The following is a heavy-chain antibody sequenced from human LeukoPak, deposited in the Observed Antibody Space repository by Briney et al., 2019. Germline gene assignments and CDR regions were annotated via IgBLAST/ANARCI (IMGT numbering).Heavy chain of an antibody. CDR3: ARGPTVVVPAAGGRFDP. V-gene: IGHV4-34*01. CDR1: GGSFSGYY. D-gene: IGHD2-2*01. Sequence: SETLSLTCAVYGGSFSGYYWSWIRQPPGKGLEWIGEINHSGSTNYNPSLKSRVTISVDTSKNQFSLKLSSVTAADTAVYYCARGPTVVVPAAGGRFDPWGQGTLVTVSS. CDR2: INHSGST. J-gene: IGHJ5*02.